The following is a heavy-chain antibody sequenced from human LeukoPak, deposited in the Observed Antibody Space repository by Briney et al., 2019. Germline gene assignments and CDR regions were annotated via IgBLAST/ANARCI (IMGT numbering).Heavy chain of an antibody. CDR3: AKDLRGDGSGSYYNLENWFDP. CDR2: ISSSGSHI. J-gene: IGHJ5*02. Sequence: PGGSLRLSCTGSGFTFSTHSMSWVRQAPGKGLEWVSSISSSGSHIFYADSVEGRFTISRDNAKNSLYLQLNSLRAEDTAVYYCAKDLRGDGSGSYYNLENWFDPWGQGTLVTVSS. V-gene: IGHV3-21*04. D-gene: IGHD3-10*01. CDR1: GFTFSTHS.